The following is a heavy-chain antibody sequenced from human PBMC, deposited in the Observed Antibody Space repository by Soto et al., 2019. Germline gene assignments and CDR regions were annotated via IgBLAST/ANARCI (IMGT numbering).Heavy chain of an antibody. CDR3: ASGQLVPAEYFQH. D-gene: IGHD6-13*01. Sequence: ASVKVSCKASGYTFTSYGISWVRQAPGQGLEWMGWISAYNGNTNYAQKFQGRVTITRDTSASTAYMELSSLRSEDTAVYYCASGQLVPAEYFQHWGQGTLVTVSS. CDR1: GYTFTSYG. J-gene: IGHJ1*01. V-gene: IGHV1-18*01. CDR2: ISAYNGNT.